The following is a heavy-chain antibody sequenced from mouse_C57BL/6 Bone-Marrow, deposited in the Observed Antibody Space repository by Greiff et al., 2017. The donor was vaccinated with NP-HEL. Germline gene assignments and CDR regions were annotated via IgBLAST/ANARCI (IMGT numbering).Heavy chain of an antibody. J-gene: IGHJ3*01. V-gene: IGHV1-64*01. D-gene: IGHD1-1*01. CDR1: GYTFTSYW. Sequence: QVQLQQPGAELVKPGASVKLSCKASGYTFTSYWMHWVKQRPGQGLEWIGMIHPNSGSTNYNEKFKSKATLTVDKSSSTAYMQLGSLTSEDSAVYYCARKGYGSPFAYWGQGTLVTVSA. CDR2: IHPNSGST. CDR3: ARKGYGSPFAY.